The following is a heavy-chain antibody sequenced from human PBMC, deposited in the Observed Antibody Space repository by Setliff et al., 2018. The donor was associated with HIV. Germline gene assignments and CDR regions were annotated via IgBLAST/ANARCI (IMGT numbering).Heavy chain of an antibody. V-gene: IGHV4-38-2*02. J-gene: IGHJ4*02. CDR1: GYSISSGYY. CDR3: ARESSSGWYNYFDY. D-gene: IGHD6-19*01. Sequence: SETLSLTCTVSGYSISSGYYWGWIRQPPGKGLEWIGSIYHSGSTYYNPSLKSRVTISVDTSKNQFSLKLSSVTAADTAAYYCARESSSGWYNYFDYWGQGTQVTVSS. CDR2: IYHSGST.